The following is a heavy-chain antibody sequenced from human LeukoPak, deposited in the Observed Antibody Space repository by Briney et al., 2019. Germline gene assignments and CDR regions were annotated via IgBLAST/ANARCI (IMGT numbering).Heavy chain of an antibody. D-gene: IGHD2-15*01. CDR3: AADRAVVAANYYYGMDV. V-gene: IGHV1-58*02. J-gene: IGHJ6*02. CDR1: GFTFTSSA. CDR2: IVVGSGNT. Sequence: ASVKVSCKASGFTFTSSAMQWVRQARGQRLEWIGWIVVGSGNTNYAQKFQERVTITRDMSTSTAYMELSSLRSEDTAVYYCAADRAVVAANYYYGMDVWGQGTTVTVSS.